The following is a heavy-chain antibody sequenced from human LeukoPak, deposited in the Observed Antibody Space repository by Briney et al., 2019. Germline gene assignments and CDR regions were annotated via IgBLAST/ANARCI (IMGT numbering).Heavy chain of an antibody. D-gene: IGHD3-22*01. CDR2: IYYSGST. Sequence: SETLSLTCTVSGGSISSSSYYWGWTRQPPGKGLEWIGSIYYSGSTYYNPALKSRVTISVDTSKNQFSLKLSSVTAADTAVYYCARHALTAYYYDSSGLDYWGQGTLVTVSS. V-gene: IGHV4-39*01. J-gene: IGHJ4*02. CDR3: ARHALTAYYYDSSGLDY. CDR1: GGSISSSSYY.